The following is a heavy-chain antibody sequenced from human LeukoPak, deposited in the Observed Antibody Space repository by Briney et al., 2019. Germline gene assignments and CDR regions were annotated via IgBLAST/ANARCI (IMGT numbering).Heavy chain of an antibody. Sequence: GGSLRLSCAASGFTFSNAWMNWVRQAPGKGLEWVAVISYDGSNKYYADSVKGRFTISRDNSKNTLYLQMNSLRAEDTAVYYCARAPGRAHYWGQRTLVTVSS. J-gene: IGHJ4*02. D-gene: IGHD3-10*01. CDR2: ISYDGSNK. CDR1: GFTFSNAW. V-gene: IGHV3-30-3*01. CDR3: ARAPGRAHY.